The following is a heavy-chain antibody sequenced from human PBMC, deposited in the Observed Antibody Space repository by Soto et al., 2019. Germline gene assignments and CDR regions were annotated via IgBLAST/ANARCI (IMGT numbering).Heavy chain of an antibody. D-gene: IGHD2-21*01. CDR2: TSSDGGTK. CDR3: AREVVLTEWYFDN. Sequence: QVQLMESGGGVVPPGGSLRLSYVTSGFTFSRYSMHWFRQAPDKGLEWVAVTSSDGGTKFYADSVKGRFTVSRDNSKNTLDLQMNSLRPEDTAVYYCAREVVLTEWYFDNWGQGILVTVSS. J-gene: IGHJ4*02. V-gene: IGHV3-30-3*01. CDR1: GFTFSRYS.